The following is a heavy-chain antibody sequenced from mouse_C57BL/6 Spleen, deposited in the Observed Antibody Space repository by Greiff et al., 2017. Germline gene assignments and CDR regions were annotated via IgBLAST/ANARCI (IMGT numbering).Heavy chain of an antibody. CDR1: GFSFNTYA. CDR2: IRSKSNNYAT. CDR3: VRHGDYDDFGYAMDY. Sequence: EVKLMESGGGLVQPKGSLKLSCAASGFSFNTYAMNWVRQAPGKGLEWVARIRSKSNNYATYYAASVKDRFTISRDDPESMLYLQMNNLKTEDTAMYYCVRHGDYDDFGYAMDYWGQGTSVTVSS. D-gene: IGHD2-4*01. J-gene: IGHJ4*01. V-gene: IGHV10-1*01.